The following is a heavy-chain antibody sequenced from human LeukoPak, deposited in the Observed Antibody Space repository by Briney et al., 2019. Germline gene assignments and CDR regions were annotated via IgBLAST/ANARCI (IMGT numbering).Heavy chain of an antibody. Sequence: SGGSLRLSCAASGFTFSSYAMSWVRQAPGKGLEWVSAISGSGGSTYYADSVKGRFTISRDNSKNTLYLQMNSPRAEDTAVYYCAKAGLTYYYGSGTVSAFDIWGQGTMVTVSS. V-gene: IGHV3-23*01. J-gene: IGHJ3*02. CDR2: ISGSGGST. CDR1: GFTFSSYA. CDR3: AKAGLTYYYGSGTVSAFDI. D-gene: IGHD3-10*01.